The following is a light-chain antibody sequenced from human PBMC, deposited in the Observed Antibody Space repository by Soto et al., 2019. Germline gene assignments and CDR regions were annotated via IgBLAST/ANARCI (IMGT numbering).Light chain of an antibody. Sequence: QSVLTQPPSASGTPGQRVTISCSGSSSNIGSNYVYWYQQLPGTAPKLLIYSNNQRPSGVPDRFSGSKSGTSASLAISGLRSEDEADYYCAAWDDSQSGFVVFGGGTKLTVL. V-gene: IGLV1-47*02. CDR2: SNN. CDR3: AAWDDSQSGFVV. CDR1: SSNIGSNY. J-gene: IGLJ2*01.